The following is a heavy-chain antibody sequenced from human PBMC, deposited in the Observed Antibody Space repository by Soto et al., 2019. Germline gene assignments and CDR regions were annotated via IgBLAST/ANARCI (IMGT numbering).Heavy chain of an antibody. CDR2: ISAYNGNT. V-gene: IGHV1-18*04. D-gene: IGHD6-13*01. CDR3: ARDLRIAAAAPINY. CDR1: GYTFTSYG. J-gene: IGHJ4*02. Sequence: ASVKVSCKASGYTFTSYGISWVRRAPGQGLEWMGWISAYNGNTNYAQKLQGRVTMTTDTSTSTAYMELRSLRSDDTAVYYCARDLRIAAAAPINYWGQGTLVTVSS.